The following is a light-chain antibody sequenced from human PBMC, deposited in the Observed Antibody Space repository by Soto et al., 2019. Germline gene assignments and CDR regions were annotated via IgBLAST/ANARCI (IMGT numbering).Light chain of an antibody. CDR1: QGVSSNY. CDR2: GKS. V-gene: IGKV3-20*01. Sequence: EIVLTQSPGTLSLSPGERATLSCRASQGVSSNYLAWYQQKSGQAPRLLLYGKSSGATGIPERFSGSGSGTDFTLTISRLEPEDFAVYYCQHYGSSRTFGQGTKV. J-gene: IGKJ1*01. CDR3: QHYGSSRT.